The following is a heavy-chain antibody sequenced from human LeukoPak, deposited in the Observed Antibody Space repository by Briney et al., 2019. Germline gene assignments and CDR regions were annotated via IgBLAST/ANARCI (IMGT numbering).Heavy chain of an antibody. J-gene: IGHJ4*02. CDR1: GFTFDDYA. Sequence: PGGSQRLSCAASGFTFDDYAMHWVRQAPGKGLEWVSLISWDGGSTYYADSVKGRFTISRDNSKNSLYLQMNSLRAEDTALYYCAKSATGDAEISDFDYWGQGTLVTVSS. CDR3: AKSATGDAEISDFDY. V-gene: IGHV3-43D*03. D-gene: IGHD4-17*01. CDR2: ISWDGGST.